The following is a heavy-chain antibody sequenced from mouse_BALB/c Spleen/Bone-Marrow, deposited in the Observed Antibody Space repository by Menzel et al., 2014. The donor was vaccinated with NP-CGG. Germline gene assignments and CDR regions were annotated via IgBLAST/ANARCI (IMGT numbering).Heavy chain of an antibody. CDR2: ISYDGSN. CDR1: GYSITSDYY. D-gene: IGHD2-4*01. J-gene: IGHJ1*01. CDR3: ARVYDYDEYFDV. V-gene: IGHV3-6*02. Sequence: VQLQQSGPGLVKPSQSLSLTCSVTGYSITSDYYWNWIRQFPGNKLEWMGYISYDGSNNYNPSLKNRISITRDTSKNQFFLKLNSVTTEDTATYYCARVYDYDEYFDVWGAGTTVTVSS.